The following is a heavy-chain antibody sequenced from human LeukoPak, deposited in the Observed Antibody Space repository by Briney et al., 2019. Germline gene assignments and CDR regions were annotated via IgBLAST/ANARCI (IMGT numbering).Heavy chain of an antibody. Sequence: GGSLRLSCAAAGFTFSSYAMHWVRQAPGKGLEYVSAITSNGDKTYYGNSMKGRFTISRDNSKNTLYLQMGSLRIEDMAVYYCARGGATTRFDYWGQGTPVTVSS. J-gene: IGHJ4*02. CDR3: ARGGATTRFDY. CDR1: GFTFSSYA. CDR2: ITSNGDKT. D-gene: IGHD1-26*01. V-gene: IGHV3-64*01.